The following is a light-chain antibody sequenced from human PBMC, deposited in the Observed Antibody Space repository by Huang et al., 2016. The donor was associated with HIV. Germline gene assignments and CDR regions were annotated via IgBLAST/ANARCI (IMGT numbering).Light chain of an antibody. J-gene: IGKJ4*01. V-gene: IGKV3-15*01. Sequence: EIEMTQSPATLSVSPGESAILSCRASQTVNSDLAWYQQKPGQAPRLLIYGASTRATGIPAKFNGTGSGTEFSRTISNLQSEDFAVYYCQQYNDWPPLTFGGGTKVEI. CDR2: GAS. CDR1: QTVNSD. CDR3: QQYNDWPPLT.